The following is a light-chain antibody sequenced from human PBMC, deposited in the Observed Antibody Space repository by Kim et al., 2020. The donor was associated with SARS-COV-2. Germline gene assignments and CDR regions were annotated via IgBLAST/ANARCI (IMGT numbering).Light chain of an antibody. CDR1: QSISNN. J-gene: IGKJ4*01. Sequence: DIQMTQSPSSLSASVGDRVTITCRASQSISNNLNWYQQKPGKAPKLLIYGASSLQSGVPSRFSGSGSGTDFTLTINSLQPEDFATYHCQQSYPGLTFGGGTKVDIK. V-gene: IGKV1-39*01. CDR3: QQSYPGLT. CDR2: GAS.